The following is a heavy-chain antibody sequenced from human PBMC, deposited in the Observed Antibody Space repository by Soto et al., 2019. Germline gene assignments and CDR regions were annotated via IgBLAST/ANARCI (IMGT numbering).Heavy chain of an antibody. J-gene: IGHJ4*02. CDR2: ISGSGGST. Sequence: GVSLRLSCAASGFTFSSYAMSWVRQAPGKGLEWVSAISGSGGSTYYADSVKGRFTISRDNSKNTLYLQMNSLRAEDTAVYYCAKDEAADTAMATRYDYWGQGTLVTVSS. CDR3: AKDEAADTAMATRYDY. D-gene: IGHD5-18*01. CDR1: GFTFSSYA. V-gene: IGHV3-23*01.